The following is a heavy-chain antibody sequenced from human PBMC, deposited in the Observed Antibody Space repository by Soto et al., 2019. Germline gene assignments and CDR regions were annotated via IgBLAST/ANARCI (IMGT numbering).Heavy chain of an antibody. J-gene: IGHJ4*02. D-gene: IGHD3-22*01. CDR2: ISAYNGNT. Sequence: ASAQVSCETSGYTFTSYGISWVRQAPGQGLEWMGLISAYNGNTNYAQKLQGRVTMTTDTSTSTAYMELRSLRSDDTAVYYCARALLYYDSRRYHHFDHWGQGTLVTVYS. V-gene: IGHV1-18*01. CDR3: ARALLYYDSRRYHHFDH. CDR1: GYTFTSYG.